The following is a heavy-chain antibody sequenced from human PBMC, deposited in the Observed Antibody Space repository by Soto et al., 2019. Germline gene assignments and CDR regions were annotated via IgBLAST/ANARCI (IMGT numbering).Heavy chain of an antibody. CDR2: ISWNSGSI. Sequence: GGSLRLSCAASGFTFDDYAMHWVRQAPGKGLEWVSGISWNSGSIGYADSVKGRFTISRDNAKNSLYLQMNSLRAEDTALYYCAKDKKSFEFLGSGSYYNYYYYYMDVWGKGTTVTVSS. D-gene: IGHD3-10*01. J-gene: IGHJ6*03. V-gene: IGHV3-9*01. CDR3: AKDKKSFEFLGSGSYYNYYYYYMDV. CDR1: GFTFDDYA.